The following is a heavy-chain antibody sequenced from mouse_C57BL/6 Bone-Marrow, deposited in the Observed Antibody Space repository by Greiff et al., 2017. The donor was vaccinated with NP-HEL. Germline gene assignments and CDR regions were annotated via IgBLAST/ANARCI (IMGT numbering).Heavy chain of an antibody. V-gene: IGHV14-4*01. Sequence: EVQLQQSGAELVRPGASVKLSCTASGFNIKDDYMHWVKQRPEQGLEWIGWIDPENGDTEYASKFQGKATITADTSSNTAYLQLSSLTSEDTAVYYCTTRLYGSSPFDYWGQGTTLTVSS. J-gene: IGHJ2*01. CDR1: GFNIKDDY. CDR2: IDPENGDT. CDR3: TTRLYGSSPFDY. D-gene: IGHD1-1*01.